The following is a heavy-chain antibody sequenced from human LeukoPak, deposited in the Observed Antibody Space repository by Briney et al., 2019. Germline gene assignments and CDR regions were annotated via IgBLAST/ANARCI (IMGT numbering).Heavy chain of an antibody. J-gene: IGHJ4*02. V-gene: IGHV3-21*01. CDR2: ISSSSYI. Sequence: GGSLRLSCAASGFTFSSYSMNWVRQAPGKGLEWVSSISSSSYIYYADSVKGRFTISRDNAKNSLYLQMNSLRAEDTAVYYRARESTEIVLMVYAEEEGFDYWGQGTLVTVSS. CDR3: ARESTEIVLMVYAEEEGFDY. D-gene: IGHD2-8*01. CDR1: GFTFSSYS.